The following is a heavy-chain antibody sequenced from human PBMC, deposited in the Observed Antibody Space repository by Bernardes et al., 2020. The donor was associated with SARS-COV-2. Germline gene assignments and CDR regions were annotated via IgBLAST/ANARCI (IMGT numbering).Heavy chain of an antibody. D-gene: IGHD5-12*01. Sequence: ASVKVSCKASGYTFSSYVISWVRQAPGQGLEWMGWISPYSGNTNYAQKFQGRVTMTRDTSTRTVYMELRSLRSDDTAVYYCARDGSQDSGYDSGTWFDPWGQGTLVTVSS. J-gene: IGHJ5*02. CDR1: GYTFSSYV. V-gene: IGHV1-18*04. CDR3: ARDGSQDSGYDSGTWFDP. CDR2: ISPYSGNT.